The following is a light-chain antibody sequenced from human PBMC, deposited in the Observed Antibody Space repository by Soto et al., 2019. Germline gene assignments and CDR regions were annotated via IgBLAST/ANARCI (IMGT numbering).Light chain of an antibody. CDR1: NIGSKN. Sequence: SYELTQPLSVSVALGQTARITCGGNNIGSKNVHWSQQKPDQAPVLVIYRDSNRPSEIPERFSGSNSGNTATLTISRAQAGDEADYYCQVWDSSTARVFGGGTKLTVL. J-gene: IGLJ3*02. CDR2: RDS. CDR3: QVWDSSTARV. V-gene: IGLV3-9*01.